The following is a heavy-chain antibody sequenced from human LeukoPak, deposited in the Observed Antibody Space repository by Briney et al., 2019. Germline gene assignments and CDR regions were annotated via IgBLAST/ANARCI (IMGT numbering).Heavy chain of an antibody. Sequence: PGGTLRLSCAASGFTFSIYDMSWVRQAPGKGLEWVSGISGSGGNTYYADSVKGRFTISRDNSKNTLYLQMNSLRADDTAVYYCAKAAAGATFTKFDYWGQGTLVTVSS. CDR1: GFTFSIYD. CDR3: AKAAAGATFTKFDY. CDR2: ISGSGGNT. D-gene: IGHD1-26*01. J-gene: IGHJ4*02. V-gene: IGHV3-23*01.